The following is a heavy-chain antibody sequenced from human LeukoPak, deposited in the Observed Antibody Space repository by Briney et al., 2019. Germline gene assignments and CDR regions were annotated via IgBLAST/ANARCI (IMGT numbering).Heavy chain of an antibody. J-gene: IGHJ4*02. CDR1: GFTFSSYG. D-gene: IGHD3-10*01. V-gene: IGHV3-21*01. CDR3: ARDGIDYFGSGSYADY. Sequence: GGSLRLSCAASGFTFSSYGMNWVRQAPGKGLEWVSSISSGGSYIYYADSVKGRFTISRDSAKNSLYLQMNSLRAEDTAVYYCARDGIDYFGSGSYADYWGQGTLVTVSS. CDR2: ISSGGSYI.